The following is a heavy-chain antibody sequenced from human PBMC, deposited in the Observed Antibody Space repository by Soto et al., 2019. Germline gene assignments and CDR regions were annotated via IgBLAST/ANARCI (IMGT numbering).Heavy chain of an antibody. D-gene: IGHD2-15*01. Sequence: ASVKVSCKASGYTFTSYGISWVRQAPGQGLEWMGWISAYNGNTNYAQKLQGRVTMTTDTSTSTAYMELRSLRSDDTAVYYCARVKVVVAARSCNWFDPWGHGPLVTGSS. CDR2: ISAYNGNT. CDR3: ARVKVVVAARSCNWFDP. J-gene: IGHJ5*02. V-gene: IGHV1-18*04. CDR1: GYTFTSYG.